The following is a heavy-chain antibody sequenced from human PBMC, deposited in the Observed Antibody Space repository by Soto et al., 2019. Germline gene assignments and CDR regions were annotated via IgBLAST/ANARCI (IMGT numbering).Heavy chain of an antibody. CDR3: ARGAVARYYYYYGMDA. V-gene: IGHV3-30*03. CDR2: ISYDGNNK. Sequence: GGSLRLSCAASGFSLSNNGMHWVRQAPGKGLEWVAVISYDGNNKYYADSVKGRFTISRDNSKNTLYLQMNSLRAEDTAVYYCARGAVARYYYYYGMDAWGQGTTVTVSS. CDR1: GFSLSNNG. D-gene: IGHD6-19*01. J-gene: IGHJ6*02.